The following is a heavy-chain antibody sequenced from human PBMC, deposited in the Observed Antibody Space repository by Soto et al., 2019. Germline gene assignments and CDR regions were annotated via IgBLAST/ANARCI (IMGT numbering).Heavy chain of an antibody. J-gene: IGHJ3*02. CDR2: ISGSAGNT. D-gene: IGHD1-7*01. CDR3: AKGNSWSPALVLDI. Sequence: GGSLRLSCAASGCTFSSYGMHWVRQAPGKGLEWVSAISGSAGNTYYADSVKGRFTISRDTSKNTLYLQMNSLRAEDTAVYYCAKGNSWSPALVLDIWGQGTMVTVSS. CDR1: GCTFSSYG. V-gene: IGHV3-23*01.